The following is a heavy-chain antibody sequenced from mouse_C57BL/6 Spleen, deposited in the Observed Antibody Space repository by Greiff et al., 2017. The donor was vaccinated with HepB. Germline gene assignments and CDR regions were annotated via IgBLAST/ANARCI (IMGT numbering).Heavy chain of an antibody. D-gene: IGHD1-1*01. CDR2: IYPGDGDT. J-gene: IGHJ1*03. CDR1: GYAFSSYW. Sequence: VQLQQSGAELVKPGASVKISCKASGYAFSSYWMNWVKQRPGKGLEWIGQIYPGDGDTNYNGKFKGKATLTADKSSSTAYMQLSSLTSEDSAVYFCARRGFITTVSPYFDVWGTGTTVTVSS. CDR3: ARRGFITTVSPYFDV. V-gene: IGHV1-80*01.